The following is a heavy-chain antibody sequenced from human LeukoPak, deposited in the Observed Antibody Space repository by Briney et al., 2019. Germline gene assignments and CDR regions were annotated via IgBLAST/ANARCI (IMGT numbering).Heavy chain of an antibody. CDR2: INPNSGVT. D-gene: IGHD3-10*01. Sequence: ASVKVSCKASGYSFTGYYMHWVRQAPGQGLEWMGWINPNSGVTNYGQKFQGRVTMTRGTSITTAYMELNSLRSDDTAVYYCFRQRNSGGYYSNYWGQGALVTVSS. J-gene: IGHJ4*02. CDR3: FRQRNSGGYYSNY. V-gene: IGHV1-2*02. CDR1: GYSFTGYY.